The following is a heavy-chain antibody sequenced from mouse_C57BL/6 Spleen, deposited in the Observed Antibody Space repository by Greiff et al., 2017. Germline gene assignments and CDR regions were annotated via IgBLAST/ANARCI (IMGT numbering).Heavy chain of an antibody. CDR1: GFSFNTYA. D-gene: IGHD2-2*01. V-gene: IGHV10-1*01. CDR2: IRSKSNNYAT. CDR3: VRSYGNDGGDYYAMDY. J-gene: IGHJ4*01. Sequence: EVMLVESGGGLVQPKGSLKLSCAASGFSFNTYAMNWVRQAPGKGLEWVARIRSKSNNYATYYADSVKDRFTISRDDSECMLYLQMNNLITEDAAMYYCVRSYGNDGGDYYAMDYWGQGTSVTVSS.